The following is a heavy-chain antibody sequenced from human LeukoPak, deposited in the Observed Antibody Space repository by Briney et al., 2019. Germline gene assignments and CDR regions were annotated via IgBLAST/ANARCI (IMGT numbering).Heavy chain of an antibody. CDR1: EFTFSSYT. V-gene: IGHV3-20*04. CDR2: LNWRGNST. CDR3: ARAQWYIDF. D-gene: IGHD2-8*02. J-gene: IGHJ4*02. Sequence: GGSLRLSCAASEFTFSSYTMNWVRQVPGKGLEWISGLNWRGNSTGYADSVKGRFTISRDNVKNTLHLFMNSLRPEDTALYYCARAQWYIDFWGRGTLVTVSS.